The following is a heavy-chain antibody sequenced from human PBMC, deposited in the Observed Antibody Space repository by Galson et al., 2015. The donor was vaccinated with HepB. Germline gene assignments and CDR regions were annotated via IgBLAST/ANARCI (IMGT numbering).Heavy chain of an antibody. V-gene: IGHV5-51*01. CDR1: GYSFTSSW. CDR3: ARYPGRLGEKSYYYYGMDV. J-gene: IGHJ6*02. CDR2: IYPGGSDI. Sequence: QSGAEVKKPGESLKISCKGSGYSFTSSWIAWVRQMPGRGLVWMGIIYPGGSDIRYSQSFQGQVTISADKSISPAYLQWSSLKASDTAMYYCARYPGRLGEKSYYYYGMDVWGQGTTVTVSS. D-gene: IGHD3-16*01.